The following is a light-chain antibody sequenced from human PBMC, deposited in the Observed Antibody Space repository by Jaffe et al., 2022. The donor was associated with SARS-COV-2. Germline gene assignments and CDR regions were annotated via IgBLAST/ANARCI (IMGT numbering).Light chain of an antibody. CDR3: QSFDTSNRV. CDR2: EVD. J-gene: IGLJ3*02. Sequence: NFMLTQSHSVSESPGKTVTISCTGSSGAIASNYVQWFQQRPGSAPTTVIYEVDHGPSGVPGRFSGSTDSSSNSASLTISGLKTEDEADYYCQSFDTSNRVFGGGTKLTVL. CDR1: SGAIASNY. V-gene: IGLV6-57*02.